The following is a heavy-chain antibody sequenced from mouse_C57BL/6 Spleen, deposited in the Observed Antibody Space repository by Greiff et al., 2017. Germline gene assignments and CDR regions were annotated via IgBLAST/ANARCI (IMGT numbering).Heavy chain of an antibody. CDR2: ISYSGST. CDR3: ARQGGSSYYWYFDV. Sequence: EVKLVESGPGMVKPSQSLSLTCTVTGYSITSGYDWHWIRHFPGNKLEWMGYISYSGSTNYNPSLTSRISITHDTSKNHFFLKLNSVTTEDTATYYCARQGGSSYYWYFDVWGTGTTVTVSS. CDR1: GYSITSGYD. J-gene: IGHJ1*03. V-gene: IGHV3-1*01. D-gene: IGHD1-1*01.